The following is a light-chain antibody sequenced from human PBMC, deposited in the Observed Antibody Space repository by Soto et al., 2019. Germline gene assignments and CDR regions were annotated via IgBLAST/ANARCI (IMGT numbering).Light chain of an antibody. CDR2: DVS. Sequence: QSALTQPASVSGSPGQSITISCTGTSSDVGGYNYVSWYQQHPGKAPKLMISDVSNRPTGVSNRFSGSKSGNTASLTISGLQAEDESGYCCSSYTSSSTHVVFGGGTKLTVL. CDR1: SSDVGGYNY. CDR3: SSYTSSSTHVV. V-gene: IGLV2-14*01. J-gene: IGLJ2*01.